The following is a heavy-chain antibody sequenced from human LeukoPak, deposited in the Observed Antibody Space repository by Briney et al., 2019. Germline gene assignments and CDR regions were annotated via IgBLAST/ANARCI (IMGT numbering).Heavy chain of an antibody. CDR2: ISGSGGST. Sequence: PGGSLRLSCAASGFTFSSYAMSWVRQAPGKGLEWVSAISGSGGSTYYADSVKGRFTISRDNSKNTLYLQMNSLRAEDTAVYYCAFRLVVDIVATRNGGGFDYWGQGTLVTVSS. CDR3: AFRLVVDIVATRNGGGFDY. CDR1: GFTFSSYA. J-gene: IGHJ4*02. V-gene: IGHV3-23*01. D-gene: IGHD5-12*01.